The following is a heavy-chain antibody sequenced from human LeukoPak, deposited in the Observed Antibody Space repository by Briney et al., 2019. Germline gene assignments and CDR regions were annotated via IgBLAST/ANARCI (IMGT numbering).Heavy chain of an antibody. Sequence: PSETLSLTCTVSGGSIISSSYYWGWIRQPPGKGLEWIGSIYYSGNTDYNPSLKSRVTISVETSKNQFSLKLSSVTAADTAVYYCARGNHYYDSSAYLAWESFQHWGQGTLVTVSS. CDR2: IYYSGNT. D-gene: IGHD3-22*01. V-gene: IGHV4-39*07. J-gene: IGHJ1*01. CDR1: GGSIISSSYY. CDR3: ARGNHYYDSSAYLAWESFQH.